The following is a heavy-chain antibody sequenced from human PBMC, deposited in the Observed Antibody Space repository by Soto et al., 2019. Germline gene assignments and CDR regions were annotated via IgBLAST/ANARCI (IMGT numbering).Heavy chain of an antibody. CDR3: ARVRDSFGLDV. V-gene: IGHV4-31*03. J-gene: IGHJ6*02. CDR1: ELTVTCADY. Sequence: PSETLSLGGHGSELTVTCADYWSWIRQHPGKGLEWIGSIHYRGSTYYNPSLKSRITISLDRSNNQFSLKLSSVTAADTAVYYCARVRDSFGLDVWGQGTTVTFS. CDR2: IHYRGST. D-gene: IGHD2-15*01.